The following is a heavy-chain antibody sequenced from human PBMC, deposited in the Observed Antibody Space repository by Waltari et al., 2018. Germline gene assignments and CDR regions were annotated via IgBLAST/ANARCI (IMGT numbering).Heavy chain of an antibody. Sequence: QVQLQESGPGLVKPSETLSLTCAVSGYSISSGYYWGWIRQPPGKGLEWIGSIYHSGSTYYTPSLKSRVTISVDTSKNQFSLKLSSVTAADTAVYYCLGSYYDSSGYYYFDYWGQGTLVTVSS. V-gene: IGHV4-38-2*01. CDR1: GYSISSGYY. CDR3: LGSYYDSSGYYYFDY. J-gene: IGHJ4*02. CDR2: IYHSGST. D-gene: IGHD3-22*01.